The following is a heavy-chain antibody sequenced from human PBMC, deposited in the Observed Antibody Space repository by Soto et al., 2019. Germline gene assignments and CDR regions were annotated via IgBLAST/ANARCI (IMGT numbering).Heavy chain of an antibody. CDR1: GGTFSSYA. V-gene: IGHV1-69*13. D-gene: IGHD1-26*01. CDR2: IIPIFGTA. J-gene: IGHJ3*02. Sequence: GASVKVSCKASGGTFSSYAISWVRQAPGQGLEWMGGIIPIFGTANYAQKFQGRVTITADESTSTAYMELSSLRSEDTAVYYCARVLGSYYGGNAFDIWGQGTVVTVSS. CDR3: ARVLGSYYGGNAFDI.